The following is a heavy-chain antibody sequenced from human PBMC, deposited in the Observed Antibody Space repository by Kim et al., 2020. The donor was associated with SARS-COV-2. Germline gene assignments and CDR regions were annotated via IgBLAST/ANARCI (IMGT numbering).Heavy chain of an antibody. D-gene: IGHD7-27*01. J-gene: IGHJ6*02. V-gene: IGHV3-30*04. CDR2: ISYEGSNK. CDR1: GFTFSSYA. Sequence: GGSLRLSCAASGFTFSSYAMHWVRQATGTKREGEAGISYEGSNKYYADSVKGRFTISRDNSKNTLYLQMNSLRAEDTAVYYCARDFFKLGNYYYYGMDVWGQGTTVTVSS. CDR3: ARDFFKLGNYYYYGMDV.